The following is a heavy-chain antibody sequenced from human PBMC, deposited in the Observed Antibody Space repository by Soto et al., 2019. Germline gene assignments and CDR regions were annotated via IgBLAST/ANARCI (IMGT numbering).Heavy chain of an antibody. D-gene: IGHD1-7*01. CDR3: ARETGENWTYEAH. V-gene: IGHV4-4*07. Sequence: NPSETLSLTCRFSCAYIIDFSWSWIRQPAGKGLEWIGRITINGNTQKNPSFKSRVTMSIDTSRNHFSLNLQSATAADTALYYCARETGENWTYEAHRGPGTLVTVSS. J-gene: IGHJ1*01. CDR2: ITINGNT. CDR1: CAYIIDFS.